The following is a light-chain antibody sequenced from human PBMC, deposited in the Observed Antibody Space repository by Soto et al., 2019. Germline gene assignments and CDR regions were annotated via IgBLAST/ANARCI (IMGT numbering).Light chain of an antibody. J-gene: IGKJ1*01. V-gene: IGKV3-20*01. CDR1: QSVSSSY. CDR3: EQYGSSPWT. CDR2: GAS. Sequence: EIVLTQSPGTLSLSPGERATLSCRASQSVSSSYLAWYQQKPGQAPRLLIYGASSTATGIPDRFSGSGSGTYFTVTISRLEPEDFAVDYCEQYGSSPWTFGQGTKVEIK.